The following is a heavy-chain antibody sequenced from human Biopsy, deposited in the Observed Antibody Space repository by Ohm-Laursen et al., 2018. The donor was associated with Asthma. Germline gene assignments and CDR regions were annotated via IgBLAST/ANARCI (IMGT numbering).Heavy chain of an antibody. CDR3: ARKAGSCISRTCYSLDF. J-gene: IGHJ4*02. Sequence: SSVKVSCKSLGGTFNTYVIGWARQAPGQGLEWMGGINSVFGTTTYPQKFQARVTITADDSTSTVYMELSSLRSEDTAVYYCARKAGSCISRTCYSLDFWGQGTLVTVSS. CDR1: GGTFNTYV. CDR2: INSVFGTT. V-gene: IGHV1-69*01. D-gene: IGHD2-2*01.